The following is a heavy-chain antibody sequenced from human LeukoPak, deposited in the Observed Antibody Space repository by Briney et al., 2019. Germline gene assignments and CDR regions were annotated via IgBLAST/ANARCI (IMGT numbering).Heavy chain of an antibody. CDR3: ARELRSNWYFDL. D-gene: IGHD2-8*01. J-gene: IGHJ2*01. CDR2: IKEDGSEK. V-gene: IGHV3-7*04. Sequence: GVSLRLSGAASGFTCSSSWMSWVRLAPGKGREGGANIKEDGSEKDYVDSVKGRFTMSRDNAKSLLSMQMNSLRAEDTAVYSCARELRSNWYFDLWGRGTLVTVSS. CDR1: GFTCSSSW.